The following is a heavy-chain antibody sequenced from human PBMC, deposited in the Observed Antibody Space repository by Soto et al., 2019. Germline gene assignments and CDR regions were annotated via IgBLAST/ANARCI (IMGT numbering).Heavy chain of an antibody. J-gene: IGHJ4*02. CDR3: ARFGLVTFDC. V-gene: IGHV4-59*08. Sequence: SETLSLTCTVSGTSISSYYWSWIRQPPGKGLEWIANIHYSGTTNYNPSLASRVTVSRDNAKNSLYLQMDSLRADDTAIYYCARFGLVTFDCWGQGTLVTVSS. D-gene: IGHD3-3*01. CDR2: IHYSGTT. CDR1: GTSISSYY.